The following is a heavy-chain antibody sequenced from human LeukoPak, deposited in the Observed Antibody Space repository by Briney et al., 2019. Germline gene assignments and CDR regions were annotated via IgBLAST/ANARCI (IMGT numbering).Heavy chain of an antibody. CDR3: ARDLCSGGSCDAFDI. D-gene: IGHD2-15*01. J-gene: IGHJ3*02. V-gene: IGHV3-48*04. CDR2: ISSSGSTI. Sequence: PGGSLRLSCAASGFTFSSYAMSWVRQAPGKGLEWVSYISSSGSTIYYADSVKGRFTISRDNAKNSLYLQMNSLRAEDTAVYYCARDLCSGGSCDAFDIWGQGTMVTVSS. CDR1: GFTFSSYA.